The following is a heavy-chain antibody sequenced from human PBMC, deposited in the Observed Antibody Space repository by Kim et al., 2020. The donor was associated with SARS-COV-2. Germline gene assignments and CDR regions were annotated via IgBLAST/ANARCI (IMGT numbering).Heavy chain of an antibody. J-gene: IGHJ3*02. CDR1: GGSISSSSYY. V-gene: IGHV4-39*01. CDR3: RVFSSGYSEGPDAFDI. CDR2: IYYSGST. D-gene: IGHD3-22*01. Sequence: SETLSLTCTVSGGSISSSSYYWGWIRQPPGKGLEWIGSIYYSGSTYYNPSLKSRVTISVDTSKNQFSLKLSSVTAADTAVYYCRVFSSGYSEGPDAFDIWGQGTMVTVSS.